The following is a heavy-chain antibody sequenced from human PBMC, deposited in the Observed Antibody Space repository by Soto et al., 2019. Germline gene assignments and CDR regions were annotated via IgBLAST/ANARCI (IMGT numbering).Heavy chain of an antibody. V-gene: IGHV1-8*01. CDR2: MNPNSGNT. Sequence: QVQLVQSGAEVKKPGASVKVSCKASGYTFTSYDINWVRQATGQGLEWMGWMNPNSGNTGYAQKFQGRVTRTRNTSISTAYMELSSLRSEDTAVYYCARAVRIINYYYYGMDVWGQGTTVTVSS. CDR3: ARAVRIINYYYYGMDV. J-gene: IGHJ6*02. D-gene: IGHD6-6*01. CDR1: GYTFTSYD.